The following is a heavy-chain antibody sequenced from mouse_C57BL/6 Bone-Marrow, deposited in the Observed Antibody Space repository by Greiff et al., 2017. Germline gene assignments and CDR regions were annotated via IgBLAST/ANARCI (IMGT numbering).Heavy chain of an antibody. V-gene: IGHV14-4*01. CDR1: GFNIKDDY. CDR2: IDPENGNT. D-gene: IGHD2-3*01. CDR3: TVYDGYDEAY. Sequence: VQLQQSGAELVRPGASVKLSCTASGFNIKDDYMHWVKQRPEQGLEWIGWIDPENGNTEYASKFQGKATITADTSSNTAYLQLSSLTSEDTAVYYGTVYDGYDEAYWGQGTLVTVSA. J-gene: IGHJ3*01.